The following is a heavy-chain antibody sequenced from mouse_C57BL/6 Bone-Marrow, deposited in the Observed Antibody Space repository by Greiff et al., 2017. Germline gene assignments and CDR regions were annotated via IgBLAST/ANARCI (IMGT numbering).Heavy chain of an antibody. CDR2: IDPENGDT. CDR3: TYYYGSSFRWYFDV. Sequence: DVKLQESGAELVRPGASVKLSCTASGFNITDDYMHWVKQRPEQGLEWIGWIDPENGDTEYASKFQGKATITADTSSNTAYLQLSSLTSEDTAVYYCTYYYGSSFRWYFDVWGTGTTVTVSS. CDR1: GFNITDDY. V-gene: IGHV14-4*01. D-gene: IGHD1-1*01. J-gene: IGHJ1*03.